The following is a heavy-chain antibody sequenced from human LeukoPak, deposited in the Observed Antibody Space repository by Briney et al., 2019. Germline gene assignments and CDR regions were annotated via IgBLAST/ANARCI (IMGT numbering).Heavy chain of an antibody. V-gene: IGHV3-48*01. Sequence: GGSLRLSCAASGFTFSSYSMNWVRQAPGKGLEWVSYISSSSSTIYYADSVKGRFTISRDNAKNSLYLQMNSLRAEDTAVYYCAQGAAAGTFLNWFDPWGQGTLVTVSS. CDR2: ISSSSSTI. CDR1: GFTFSSYS. D-gene: IGHD6-13*01. CDR3: AQGAAAGTFLNWFDP. J-gene: IGHJ5*02.